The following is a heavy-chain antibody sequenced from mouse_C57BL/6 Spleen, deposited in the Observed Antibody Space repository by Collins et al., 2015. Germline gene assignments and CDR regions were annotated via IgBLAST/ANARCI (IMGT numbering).Heavy chain of an antibody. V-gene: IGHV1-12*01. D-gene: IGHD2-14*01. J-gene: IGHJ4*01. Sequence: QVQLQQPGAELVKPGASVKMSCKASGYTFTSYNMHWVKQTPGQGLEWIGAIYPGNGDTSYNQKFKGKATLTADKSSSTAYMQLSSLTSEDSAVYYCARGVRRGYAMDYWGQGTSVTVSS. CDR2: IYPGNGDT. CDR1: GYTFTSYN. CDR3: ARGVRRGYAMDY.